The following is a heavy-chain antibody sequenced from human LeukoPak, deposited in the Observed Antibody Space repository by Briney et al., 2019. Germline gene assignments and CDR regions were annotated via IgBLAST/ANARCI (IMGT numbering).Heavy chain of an antibody. Sequence: GGSLRLSRAASGFTFSSYWMSWVRQAPGKGLEWVANIKQDGSEKYYVDSVKGRFTISRDNAKNSLYLQMNSLRAEDSAVYYCAPTRPEYQLLSNWGQGTLVTVSS. J-gene: IGHJ4*02. CDR1: GFTFSSYW. D-gene: IGHD2-2*01. V-gene: IGHV3-7*03. CDR2: IKQDGSEK. CDR3: APTRPEYQLLSN.